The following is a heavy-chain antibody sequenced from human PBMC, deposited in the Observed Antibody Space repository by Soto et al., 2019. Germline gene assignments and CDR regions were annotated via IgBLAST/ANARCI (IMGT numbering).Heavy chain of an antibody. D-gene: IGHD2-2*01. CDR1: GYTFTSYY. CDR3: ARDPFVVVVPADPYYYYGMDV. J-gene: IGHJ6*02. CDR2: INPSGGST. Sequence: ASVKVSCKASGYTFTSYYMHWVRQAPGQGLEWMGIINPSGGSTSYAQKFQGRVTMTRDTSTSTVYMELSSLRSEDTAVYYCARDPFVVVVPADPYYYYGMDVWGQGTTVTVSS. V-gene: IGHV1-46*01.